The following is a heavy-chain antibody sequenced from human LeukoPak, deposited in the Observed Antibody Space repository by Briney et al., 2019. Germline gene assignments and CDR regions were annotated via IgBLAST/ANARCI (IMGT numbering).Heavy chain of an antibody. D-gene: IGHD3-3*01. CDR1: GYSFTSYW. Sequence: GESLKISCKGSGYSFTSYWIGWVRQMPGKGLEWMGIIYPGDSDTRYSPSFQGQVTISADKSISTAYLQWSSLKASDTAMYYCARSVLFGVVISNWFDPWGQGTLVTVSS. V-gene: IGHV5-51*01. J-gene: IGHJ5*02. CDR2: IYPGDSDT. CDR3: ARSVLFGVVISNWFDP.